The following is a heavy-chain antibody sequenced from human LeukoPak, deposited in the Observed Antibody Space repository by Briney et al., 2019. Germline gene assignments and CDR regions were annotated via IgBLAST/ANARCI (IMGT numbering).Heavy chain of an antibody. J-gene: IGHJ3*02. Sequence: GGSLRLSCAASGFTFSSYGMHWVRQAPGKGLEWVAVISYDGSNKYYADSVKGRFTISRDNSKNTLYLQMNSLRAEDTAVYYCENFLLWFGASDDAFDIWGQGTMVTVSS. CDR1: GFTFSSYG. D-gene: IGHD3-10*01. V-gene: IGHV3-30*18. CDR2: ISYDGSNK. CDR3: ENFLLWFGASDDAFDI.